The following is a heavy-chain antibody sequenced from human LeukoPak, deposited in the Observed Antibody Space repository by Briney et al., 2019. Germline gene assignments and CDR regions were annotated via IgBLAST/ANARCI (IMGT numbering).Heavy chain of an antibody. Sequence: SVKVSCKASGGTFSSYAISWVRQAPGQGLEWMRRIIPILGIANYAQKFQGRVTITADKSTSTAYMELSSLRSEDTAVYYCARDTITMVRGVINGYYYYGMDVWGQGTTVTVSS. J-gene: IGHJ6*02. D-gene: IGHD3-10*01. CDR3: ARDTITMVRGVINGYYYYGMDV. CDR1: GGTFSSYA. CDR2: IIPILGIA. V-gene: IGHV1-69*04.